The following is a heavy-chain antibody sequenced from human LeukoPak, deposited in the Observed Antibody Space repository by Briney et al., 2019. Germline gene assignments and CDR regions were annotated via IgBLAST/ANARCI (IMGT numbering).Heavy chain of an antibody. CDR3: ARMGVAVAGPFFDY. D-gene: IGHD6-19*01. V-gene: IGHV4-59*01. CDR2: IYYSGST. Sequence: SETLSLTCTVSGGSISSYYWSWIRQPPGKGLEWIGYIYYSGSTNYNPSLKSRVTISVDTSKNQFSPKLSSVTAADTAVYYCARMGVAVAGPFFDYWGQGTLVTVSS. J-gene: IGHJ4*02. CDR1: GGSISSYY.